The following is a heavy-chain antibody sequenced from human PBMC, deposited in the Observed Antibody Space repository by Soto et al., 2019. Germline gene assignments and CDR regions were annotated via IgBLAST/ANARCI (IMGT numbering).Heavy chain of an antibody. CDR1: GYTFTGYY. CDR2: INPNSGGT. J-gene: IGHJ6*02. CDR3: ARGSAARPTYYYYGMDV. D-gene: IGHD6-6*01. V-gene: IGHV1-2*04. Sequence: ASVKVSCKASGYTFTGYYRHWVRQAPGQGLEWMGWINPNSGGTDYAQKFQGWVTMTRDTSISTAYMELSRLRSDDTAVYYCARGSAARPTYYYYGMDVWGQGTTVTVSS.